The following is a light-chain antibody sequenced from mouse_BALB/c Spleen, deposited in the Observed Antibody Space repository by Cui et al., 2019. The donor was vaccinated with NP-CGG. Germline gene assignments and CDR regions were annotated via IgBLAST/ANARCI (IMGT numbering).Light chain of an antibody. CDR1: TGPVTTSNY. Sequence: QAVVAQVSALTTSPGETVTLTCRSITGPVTTSNYANWVQEKPDHLFTGLIGGTNNRAPGVPARFSGYLIGDKAALTITGAQTEDEAIYFCALWYSNHWVFGGGTKLTVL. V-gene: IGLV1*01. J-gene: IGLJ1*01. CDR3: ALWYSNHWV. CDR2: GTN.